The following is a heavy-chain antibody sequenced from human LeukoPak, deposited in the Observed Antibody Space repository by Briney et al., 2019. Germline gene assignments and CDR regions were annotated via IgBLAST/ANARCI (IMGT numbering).Heavy chain of an antibody. CDR3: AREGDGYRSALGFDF. D-gene: IGHD5-24*01. J-gene: IGHJ4*02. V-gene: IGHV4-39*07. CDR2: IYHSGST. Sequence: SETLSLTCTVSGGSISSSSYYWGWIRQPPGKGLEWIGSIYHSGSTYYNPSLKSRVTISVDTSKNQFSLLLSSLTAADTAVYYCAREGDGYRSALGFDFWGQGRLVTVSS. CDR1: GGSISSSSYY.